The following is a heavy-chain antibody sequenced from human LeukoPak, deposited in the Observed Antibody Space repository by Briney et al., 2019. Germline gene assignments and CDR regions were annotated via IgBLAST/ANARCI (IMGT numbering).Heavy chain of an antibody. V-gene: IGHV3-48*03. CDR2: ISSSGSTI. CDR3: ATRGGYYFDY. CDR1: GFTFSSYE. Sequence: GGSLRLSCAASGFTFSSYEMNWVRQAPGKGLEWVSYISSSGSTIYYADSVKGRFTISRDNAKNSLYLQMNSLRAEDTAVYYCATRGGYYFDYWGQGTLVTVSS. D-gene: IGHD3-16*01. J-gene: IGHJ4*02.